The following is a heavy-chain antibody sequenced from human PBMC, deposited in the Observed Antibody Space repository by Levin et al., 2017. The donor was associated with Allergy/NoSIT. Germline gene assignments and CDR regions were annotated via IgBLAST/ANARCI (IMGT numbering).Heavy chain of an antibody. Sequence: SETLSLTCTVSGDSISSYHWNWLRQPPGKELEWIGCLYYSGSTKYNPSLKSRVSISVDATKNQFSLKLSSVTAADTAVYYCARDQGSSGWYGWIDSWGQGTLVTVSS. CDR3: ARDQGSSGWYGWIDS. CDR2: LYYSGST. D-gene: IGHD6-19*01. V-gene: IGHV4-59*01. CDR1: GDSISSYH. J-gene: IGHJ5*01.